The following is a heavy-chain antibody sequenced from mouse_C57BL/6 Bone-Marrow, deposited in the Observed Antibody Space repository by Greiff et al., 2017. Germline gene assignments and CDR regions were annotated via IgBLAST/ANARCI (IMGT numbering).Heavy chain of an antibody. J-gene: IGHJ4*01. CDR1: GYTFTSYW. V-gene: IGHV1-69*01. Sequence: QVQLKQPGAELVMPGASVKLSCKASGYTFTSYWMHWVKQRPGQGLEWIGEIDPSDSYTNYNQKFKGKSTLTVDKSSSTAYMQLSSLTSEDSAVYYCARGWAMDYWGQGTSVTVSS. CDR2: IDPSDSYT. CDR3: ARGWAMDY.